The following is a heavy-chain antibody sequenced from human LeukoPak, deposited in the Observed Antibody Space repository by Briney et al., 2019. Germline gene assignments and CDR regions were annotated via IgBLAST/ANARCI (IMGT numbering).Heavy chain of an antibody. CDR2: INHSGST. CDR1: GGSITSNY. J-gene: IGHJ5*02. Sequence: PSEALSLTCTVSGGSITSNYWSWIRQPPGKGLEWIGEINHSGSTNYNPSLESRVTISVDTSKNQFSLKLSSVTAADTAVYYCARGGYSGSYRYPRFDPWGQGTLVTVSS. D-gene: IGHD1-26*01. V-gene: IGHV4-34*01. CDR3: ARGGYSGSYRYPRFDP.